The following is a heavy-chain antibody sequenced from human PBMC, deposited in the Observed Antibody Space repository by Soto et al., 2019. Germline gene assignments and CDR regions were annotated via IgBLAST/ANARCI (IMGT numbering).Heavy chain of an antibody. J-gene: IGHJ4*02. CDR1: GFTFTDYW. Sequence: EVHLLESGGGLVQPGGSLRLSCAASGFTFTDYWMHWVRQSPGKGLVWVSHIHRDGATTTYEASVTGRFTISRDNARNTLSLQMNGRRVDDTAVYYCARGGLGSFDYWGQGALVSVSS. CDR2: IHRDGATT. CDR3: ARGGLGSFDY. V-gene: IGHV3-74*03. D-gene: IGHD3-16*01.